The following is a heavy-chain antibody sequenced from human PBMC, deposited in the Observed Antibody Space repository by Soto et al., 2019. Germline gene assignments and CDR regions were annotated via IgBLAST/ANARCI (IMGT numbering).Heavy chain of an antibody. CDR1: GFTFKNYA. CDR3: AREDYYNDRYFFYGLDV. J-gene: IGHJ6*02. D-gene: IGHD1-26*01. CDR2: ISFDGNKK. V-gene: IGHV3-30-3*01. Sequence: GGSLRLSCAASGFTFKNYALHWVRQAPGKGLEWVAVISFDGNKKYYADSARGRFTISRDNIKNTLILQMNSLRPEDAALYFCAREDYYNDRYFFYGLDVWGQGTTVTVSS.